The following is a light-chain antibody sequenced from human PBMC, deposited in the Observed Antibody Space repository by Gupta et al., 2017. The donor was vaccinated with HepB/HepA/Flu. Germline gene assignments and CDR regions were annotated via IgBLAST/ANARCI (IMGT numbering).Light chain of an antibody. Sequence: HMPQSPSSLSASIGDRVPITCRAGQSINNYLNWYQQKPGKAPRLLIFAASSLQTGVPTRFSGSGSGTDFTLTISSLQPDDFGTYFCQQSVSAVWTFGQGTKVEI. CDR3: QQSVSAVWT. V-gene: IGKV1-39*01. CDR1: QSINNY. J-gene: IGKJ1*01. CDR2: AAS.